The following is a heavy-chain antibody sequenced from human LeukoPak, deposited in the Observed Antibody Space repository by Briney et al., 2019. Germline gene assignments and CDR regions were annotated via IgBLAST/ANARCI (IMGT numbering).Heavy chain of an antibody. CDR3: TRRVGATDY. CDR2: IRSKANSYAT. CDR1: GFTFSGSA. D-gene: IGHD1-26*01. J-gene: IGHJ4*02. Sequence: PGGSLKLSCAATGFTFSGSAMHWVRQASGKGLEWVGRIRSKANSYATAYAASVKGRFTISRDDSKNTAYLQMNSLKTEDTAVYYCTRRVGATDYWGQGTLVTVSS. V-gene: IGHV3-73*01.